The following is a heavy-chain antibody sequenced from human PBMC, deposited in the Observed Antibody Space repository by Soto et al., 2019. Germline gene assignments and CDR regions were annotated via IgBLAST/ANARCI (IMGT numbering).Heavy chain of an antibody. CDR2: ISSDVVNY. J-gene: IGHJ4*02. CDR1: GFTFSSFA. CDR3: RRGGARTPKGLGY. V-gene: IGHV3-30-3*01. D-gene: IGHD2-15*01. Sequence: QVQLVESGGGVVQPGRSLRLSCAASGFTFSSFAMHWVRQAPGKGLEWLAVISSDVVNYYYADSVKGRFTISRDNSKNTVDLEMNSLRNEDWAVYYWRRGGARTPKGLGYWGEGTLGTVSS.